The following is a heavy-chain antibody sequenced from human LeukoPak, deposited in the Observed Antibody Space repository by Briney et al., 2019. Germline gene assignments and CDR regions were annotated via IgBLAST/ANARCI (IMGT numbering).Heavy chain of an antibody. V-gene: IGHV1-8*01. CDR3: TRGRGWLAPFDS. D-gene: IGHD3-22*01. J-gene: IGHJ4*02. Sequence: ASVKVSCKACGYTFSTYDLNWVRQAPGQGLEWLGWMNPKSGNTGVAQKLQGRLFMTRNTSITTAYMELRSLRFEDTAVYYCTRGRGWLAPFDSWGQGTRVTVSS. CDR2: MNPKSGNT. CDR1: GYTFSTYD.